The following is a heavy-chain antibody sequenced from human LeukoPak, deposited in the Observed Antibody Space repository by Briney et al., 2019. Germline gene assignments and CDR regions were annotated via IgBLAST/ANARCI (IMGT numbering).Heavy chain of an antibody. CDR1: GFTFSSYW. V-gene: IGHV3-7*01. D-gene: IGHD3-22*01. Sequence: GGSLRLSCAASGFTFSSYWMSWVRQAPGKGLEWVANIKQDGSEKYYVDSVKGRFTISRDNAKNSLYLQMNSLRAEDTAVYYCARDGDYDSSGYYDYWGQGTLVTVSS. J-gene: IGHJ4*02. CDR3: ARDGDYDSSGYYDY. CDR2: IKQDGSEK.